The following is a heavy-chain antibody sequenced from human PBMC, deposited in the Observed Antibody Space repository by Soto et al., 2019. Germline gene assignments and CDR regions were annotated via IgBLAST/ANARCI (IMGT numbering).Heavy chain of an antibody. D-gene: IGHD2-15*01. CDR2: IYDTGNT. CDR3: ASRRSGGRGFYP. V-gene: IGHV4-61*03. CDR1: GGSVSSSGYY. Sequence: PSETLSLTCTVSGGSVSSSGYYWSWIRQPPGKGLEWIAYIYDTGNTKYNPSLKSRVTMSVDTSRNHFSLKLTSVSAADTAVYCCASRRSGGRGFYPWGQGTLVTVSS. J-gene: IGHJ5*02.